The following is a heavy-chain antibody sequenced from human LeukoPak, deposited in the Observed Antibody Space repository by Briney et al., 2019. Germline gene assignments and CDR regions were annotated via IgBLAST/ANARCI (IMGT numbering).Heavy chain of an antibody. Sequence: SETLSLTCAVSGGSISSGSWWGWIRQPPGKGLEWIGEIHHSGSANYNPSLKSRVTISVDTSKNQFSLKLSSVTAADTAVYYCASFGDNYFNYWGQGTLVTVSS. J-gene: IGHJ4*02. V-gene: IGHV4/OR15-8*01. CDR2: IHHSGSA. CDR1: GGSISSGSW. D-gene: IGHD2-21*02. CDR3: ASFGDNYFNY.